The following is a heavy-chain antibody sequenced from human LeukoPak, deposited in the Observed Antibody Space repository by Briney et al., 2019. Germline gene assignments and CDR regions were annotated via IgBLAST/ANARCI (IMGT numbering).Heavy chain of an antibody. CDR3: ARSGKYSSNWYNDH. J-gene: IGHJ4*02. CDR1: GFTFSSYW. Sequence: QPGGSLRLSCVASGFTFSSYWMHWVRQAPGKGLVWVSRSNSDGRSISYADSVKGRFTISRDNAKNTVYLQMNSLRAEDTAVYYCARSGKYSSNWYNDHWGQGTLVTVSS. V-gene: IGHV3-74*01. D-gene: IGHD6-13*01. CDR2: SNSDGRSI.